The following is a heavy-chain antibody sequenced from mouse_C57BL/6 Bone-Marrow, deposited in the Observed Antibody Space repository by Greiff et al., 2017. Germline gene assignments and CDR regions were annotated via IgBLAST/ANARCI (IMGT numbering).Heavy chain of an antibody. Sequence: VQLQQSGPELVKPGASVKISCKASGYSFTGYYMHWVKQSSEKSLEWIGEINPSTGGTSYNQKFKGKATLTVDKSSSTAYMQLNSLTSEDSAVYYCARLTTEVATGYFDYWGQGTTLTVSS. D-gene: IGHD1-1*01. CDR3: ARLTTEVATGYFDY. CDR1: GYSFTGYY. V-gene: IGHV1-43*01. J-gene: IGHJ2*01. CDR2: INPSTGGT.